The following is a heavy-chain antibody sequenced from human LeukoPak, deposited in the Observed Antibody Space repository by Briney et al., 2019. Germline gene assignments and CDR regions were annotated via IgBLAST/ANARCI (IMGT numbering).Heavy chain of an antibody. CDR3: AGPSSGYASYFDY. D-gene: IGHD5-12*01. Sequence: PGGSLRLSCAASGFTFSSYAMHWVRQAPGKGLEWVAVISYDGSNKYYADSVKGRFTISRDNSKNTLYLQMNSLRAEDTAVYYCAGPSSGYASYFDYWGQGTLVTVSS. CDR1: GFTFSSYA. J-gene: IGHJ4*02. V-gene: IGHV3-30-3*01. CDR2: ISYDGSNK.